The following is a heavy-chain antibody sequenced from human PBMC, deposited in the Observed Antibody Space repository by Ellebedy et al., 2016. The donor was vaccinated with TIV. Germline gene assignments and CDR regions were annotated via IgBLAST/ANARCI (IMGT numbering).Heavy chain of an antibody. D-gene: IGHD3-3*01. J-gene: IGHJ4*02. CDR2: IYYRGGT. V-gene: IGHV4-59*01. Sequence: MPSETLSLTCTVSGGSITADYWHWIRQPPGKEMEWLGYIYYRGGTNYSPFFKSRVTISVDTSKNQFSLRLSSVTAADTAVYYCARDLLGGWTGFDYWGQGLLVSVSS. CDR1: GGSITADY. CDR3: ARDLLGGWTGFDY.